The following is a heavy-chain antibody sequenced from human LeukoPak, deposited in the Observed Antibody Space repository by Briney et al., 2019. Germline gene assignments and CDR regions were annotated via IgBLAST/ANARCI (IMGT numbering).Heavy chain of an antibody. D-gene: IGHD3-10*01. J-gene: IGHJ4*02. CDR1: GYTFASYG. V-gene: IGHV1-18*04. CDR2: VSAYNGNT. CDR3: ARDEDSWSHGSGNNDY. Sequence: ASVKVSCKASGYTFASYGISWVRQAPGQGLEWMGWVSAYNGNTNYAQKLQGRVTMTTDTSTSTAYMELRSLRSDDTAVYYCARDEDSWSHGSGNNDYWGQGTLVTVYS.